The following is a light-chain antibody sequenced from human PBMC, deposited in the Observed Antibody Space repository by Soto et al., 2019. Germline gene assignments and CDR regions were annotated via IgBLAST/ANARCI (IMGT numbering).Light chain of an antibody. CDR3: QQSYSTPPMYT. Sequence: DIQLTQSPSSLSASVGDRVTITCRVSQGISSYLNWYRQKPGKVPKLLIYSASSLQSGVPSRFSGSGSGTDFTLTISSLQPEDFATYYCQQSYSTPPMYTFGQGTRLEIK. V-gene: IGKV1-39*01. CDR1: QGISSY. J-gene: IGKJ5*01. CDR2: SAS.